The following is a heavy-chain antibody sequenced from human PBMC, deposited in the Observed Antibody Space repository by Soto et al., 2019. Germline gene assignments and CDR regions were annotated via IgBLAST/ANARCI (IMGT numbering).Heavy chain of an antibody. V-gene: IGHV3-21*04. Sequence: EVQLVESGGGLVKPGGSLRLSCAASGFAFSSYSMNWVRQAPGKGLEWVSSISSTGTFIYYGDSVKGRFTVSRDNAQSSLYLQMSSLRAEDSAMYYCARWYTGIIVSERAGIDYWGQGTLVTVSS. D-gene: IGHD1-20*01. CDR2: ISSTGTFI. J-gene: IGHJ4*02. CDR3: ARWYTGIIVSERAGIDY. CDR1: GFAFSSYS.